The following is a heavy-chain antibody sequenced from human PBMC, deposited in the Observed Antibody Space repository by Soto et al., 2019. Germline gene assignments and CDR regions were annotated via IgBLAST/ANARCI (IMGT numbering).Heavy chain of an antibody. CDR1: GDSVSSNSAA. D-gene: IGHD5-12*01. CDR3: ARSAGYSGYERHAKIDY. CDR2: TYYRSKWYN. Sequence: SQTLSLTCAISGDSVSSNSAAWNWIRQSPSRGLEWLGRTYYRSKWYNDYAVSVKSRITINPDTSKNQFSLQLNSVTPEDTAVYYCARSAGYSGYERHAKIDYWGQGTLVTVSS. V-gene: IGHV6-1*01. J-gene: IGHJ4*02.